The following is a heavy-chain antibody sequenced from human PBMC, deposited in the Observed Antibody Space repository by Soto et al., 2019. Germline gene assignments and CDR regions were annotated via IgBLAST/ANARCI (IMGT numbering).Heavy chain of an antibody. CDR2: INPKSGGT. V-gene: IGHV1-2*04. D-gene: IGHD2-8*01. J-gene: IGHJ6*02. Sequence: QVQLVQSGAEVKKPGASVKVSCKASGYSFTDYHIHWVRQAPGQGLEWLGRINPKSGGTSTAQKIQGWVTMSTDTPISPASMELTRLTSDDTAIYYCARGDSTDCSNGVCSFFYNHDMDVWGQGTTVTVSS. CDR1: GYSFTDYH. CDR3: ARGDSTDCSNGVCSFFYNHDMDV.